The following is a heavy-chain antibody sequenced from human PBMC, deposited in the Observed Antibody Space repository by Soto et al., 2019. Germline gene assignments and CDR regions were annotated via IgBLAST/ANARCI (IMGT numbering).Heavy chain of an antibody. CDR1: GFTFTSYA. CDR2: ISGSGGTT. J-gene: IGHJ4*02. Sequence: EVQLLESGGGLVQPAGSLRLSCAASGFTFTSYAMNWVRQAPGKGLEWVSTISGSGGTTSYADSVKGRFTISRDNSKKMLFLQMDSLRAEDTAVYYCAKGLNYDGSGTYNYWGQGTLVTVSS. V-gene: IGHV3-23*01. D-gene: IGHD3-10*01. CDR3: AKGLNYDGSGTYNY.